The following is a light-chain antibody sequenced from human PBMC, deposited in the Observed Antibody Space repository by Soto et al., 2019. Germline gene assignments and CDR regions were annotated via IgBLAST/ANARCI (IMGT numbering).Light chain of an antibody. CDR2: DVS. Sequence: QSVLTQPRSVSGSPGQSVTISCTGTSSDVGGYNYVSWYQQHPGKAPKLMIYDVSKRPSGVADRFSGSKSGNTASLTISGLQAEDEADYYCCSYAGSDTYVFGTGTKVTVL. CDR3: CSYAGSDTYV. V-gene: IGLV2-11*01. J-gene: IGLJ1*01. CDR1: SSDVGGYNY.